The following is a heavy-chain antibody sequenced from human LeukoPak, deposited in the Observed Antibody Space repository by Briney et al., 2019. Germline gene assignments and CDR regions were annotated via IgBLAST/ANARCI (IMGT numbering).Heavy chain of an antibody. D-gene: IGHD6-13*01. Sequence: PSETLSLTCTVSGDSISSYYWGWIRQPPGKGLEWIGSIYYSGTIYYNPSLKSRLTISVDTSKNQFSLKLSSVTAADTAVYHCARGAASNPFDIWGQGTMVTVSS. CDR3: ARGAASNPFDI. CDR2: IYYSGTI. CDR1: GDSISSYY. J-gene: IGHJ3*02. V-gene: IGHV4-39*07.